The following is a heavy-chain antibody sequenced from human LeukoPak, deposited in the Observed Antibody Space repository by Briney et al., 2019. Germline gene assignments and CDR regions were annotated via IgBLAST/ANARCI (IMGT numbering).Heavy chain of an antibody. Sequence: GGSLRLSCAASGFTFSSYAMSWVRQAPGEGLEWVSGISGSGDSSYYADSVKGRFTISRDNSGNTLYLQMNSLRAEDTAVYYCAKDLYGFYVMDVWGQGTTVTVSS. CDR3: AKDLYGFYVMDV. J-gene: IGHJ6*02. V-gene: IGHV3-23*01. CDR1: GFTFSSYA. D-gene: IGHD4-17*01. CDR2: ISGSGDSS.